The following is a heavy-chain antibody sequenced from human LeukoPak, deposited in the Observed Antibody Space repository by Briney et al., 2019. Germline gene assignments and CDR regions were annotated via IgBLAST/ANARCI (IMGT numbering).Heavy chain of an antibody. CDR1: GFTFSDYS. V-gene: IGHV3-7*01. CDR2: IKQDGSEK. D-gene: IGHD3-10*01. J-gene: IGHJ4*02. Sequence: SGGSLRLSCAASGFTFSDYSMNWVRQAPGKGLEWVANIKQDGSEKYYVDSVKGRFTISRDNAEDSLYLQMNSLRAEDTAVYYCARDITMVRGVMREVDYWGQGTLVTVSS. CDR3: ARDITMVRGVMREVDY.